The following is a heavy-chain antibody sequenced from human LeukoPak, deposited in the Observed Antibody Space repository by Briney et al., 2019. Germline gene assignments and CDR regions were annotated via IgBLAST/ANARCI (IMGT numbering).Heavy chain of an antibody. V-gene: IGHV4-59*01. CDR3: AREIVGADAFDI. D-gene: IGHD1-26*01. CDR1: GGSISTYY. Sequence: PSETLSLTCTVSGGSISTYYWSWVRQPPGKGLEWIGYINYSGRTNANSSLKSRVAISVDTSKNQFSLKLSSVTAADTAVYYCAREIVGADAFDIWGQGTMVTVSS. J-gene: IGHJ3*02. CDR2: INYSGRT.